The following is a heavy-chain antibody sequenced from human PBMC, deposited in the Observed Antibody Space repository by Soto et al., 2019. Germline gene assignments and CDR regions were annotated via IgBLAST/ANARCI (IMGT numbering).Heavy chain of an antibody. CDR3: ATSIAVAGNTFFDY. CDR2: IYSGGST. CDR1: GFTVSSNY. Sequence: PGGSLRLSCAASGFTVSSNYMSWIRQAPGKGLEWVSVIYSGGSTYYADSVKGRFTISRDNSKNTLYLQMNSLRAEDTAVYYCATSIAVAGNTFFDYWGQGTLVTVS. D-gene: IGHD6-19*01. V-gene: IGHV3-53*01. J-gene: IGHJ4*02.